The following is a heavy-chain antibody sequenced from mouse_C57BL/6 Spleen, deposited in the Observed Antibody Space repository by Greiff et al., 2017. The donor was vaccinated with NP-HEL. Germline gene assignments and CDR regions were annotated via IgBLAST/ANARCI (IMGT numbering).Heavy chain of an antibody. CDR3: ARSPYYYGRAMDY. V-gene: IGHV1-69*01. D-gene: IGHD1-1*01. Sequence: VQLQQPGAELVMPGASVKLSCKASGYTFTSYWMHWVKQRPGQGLEWIGEIDPSDSYTNYNQKFNGKSTLTVDTSSSAAYMQLSSLTSADSAVYYCARSPYYYGRAMDYWGQGTSVTVSS. CDR2: IDPSDSYT. CDR1: GYTFTSYW. J-gene: IGHJ4*01.